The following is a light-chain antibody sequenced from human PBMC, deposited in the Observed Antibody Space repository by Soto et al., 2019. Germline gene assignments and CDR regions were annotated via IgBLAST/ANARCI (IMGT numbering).Light chain of an antibody. V-gene: IGKV3-15*01. CDR2: GAS. CDR1: QSVATN. CDR3: QQYNKWPQT. Sequence: VLTHYPATLSVFPGERATLSCGASQSVATNLAWYQQRPGQAPRLLIYGASKRAIGLPARFSGSGSGTEFTLTINSLQSEDLAVYYCQQYNKWPQTFGQGTKVDIK. J-gene: IGKJ1*01.